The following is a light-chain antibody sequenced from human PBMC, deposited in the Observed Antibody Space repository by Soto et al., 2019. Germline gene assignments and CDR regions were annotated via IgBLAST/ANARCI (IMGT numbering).Light chain of an antibody. CDR3: LLDYGGAQV. V-gene: IGLV7-43*01. CDR1: TGAVTSGYY. CDR2: SIS. J-gene: IGLJ2*01. Sequence: QTVVTQEPSLTVSPGGTVTLTCASSTGAVTSGYYPNWFQQKPGQAPRALIYSISNKHSWTPARFSGSLLGGKAALTLSGVQPEDEAEYYCLLDYGGAQVFGGGTKLTVL.